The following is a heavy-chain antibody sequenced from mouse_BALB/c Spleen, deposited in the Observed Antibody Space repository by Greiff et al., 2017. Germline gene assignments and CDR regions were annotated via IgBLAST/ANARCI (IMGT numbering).Heavy chain of an antibody. Sequence: QVQLQQSGAELVKPGASVKLSCKASGYTFTSYYMYWVKQRPGQGLEWIGEINPSNGGTNFNEKFKSKATLTVDKSSSTAYMQLSSLTSEDSAVYYCTRGGDWAWFAYWGQGTLVTVSA. CDR3: TRGGDWAWFAY. CDR2: INPSNGGT. J-gene: IGHJ3*01. CDR1: GYTFTSYY. V-gene: IGHV1S81*02. D-gene: IGHD4-1*01.